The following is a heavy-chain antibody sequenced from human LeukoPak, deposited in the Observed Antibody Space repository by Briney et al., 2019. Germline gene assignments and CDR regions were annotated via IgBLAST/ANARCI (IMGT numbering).Heavy chain of an antibody. CDR1: GGSISSSSYY. CDR2: IYYSGST. J-gene: IGHJ4*02. D-gene: IGHD3-3*01. Sequence: PSETLSLTCTVSGGSISSSSYYWGWIRQPPGKGLEWIGSIYYSGSTYYNPSLKSRVTISVDTSKNQFSLKLSSVTAADTAVYYCARGVGITIFGVVINPFFDYWGQGTLVTVSS. CDR3: ARGVGITIFGVVINPFFDY. V-gene: IGHV4-39*01.